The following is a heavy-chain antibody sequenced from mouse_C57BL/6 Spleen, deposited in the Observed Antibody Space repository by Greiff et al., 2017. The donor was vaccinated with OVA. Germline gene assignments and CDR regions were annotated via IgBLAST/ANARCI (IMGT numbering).Heavy chain of an antibody. CDR3: ARRGGNHWYFDV. CDR2: IDPSDSYT. CDR1: GYTFTSYW. V-gene: IGHV1-69*01. D-gene: IGHD2-1*01. J-gene: IGHJ1*03. Sequence: QVQLQQPGAELVMPGASVKLSCKASGYTFTSYWMHWVKQRPGQGLEWIGEIDPSDSYTNYNQKFKGKSTLTVDKSSSTAYMQLSSLTSEDSAVYYCARRGGNHWYFDVWGTGTTVTVSS.